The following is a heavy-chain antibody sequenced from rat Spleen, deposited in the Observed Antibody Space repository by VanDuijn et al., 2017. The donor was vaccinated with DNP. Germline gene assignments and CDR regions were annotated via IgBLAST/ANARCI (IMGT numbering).Heavy chain of an antibody. V-gene: IGHV5-20*01. D-gene: IGHD1-12*02. Sequence: EVQLVESGGGLVQPGRSLKLSCAASGFTFSDYYMAWVRQAPTKGLEWVAYISYDGGITAYGDSVKGRFTISRENAKSTLYLQMDSLRSEDTATYYCTTYYYDGSYYPHWFAYWGQGTLVTVSS. CDR1: GFTFSDYY. CDR3: TTYYYDGSYYPHWFAY. CDR2: ISYDGGIT. J-gene: IGHJ3*01.